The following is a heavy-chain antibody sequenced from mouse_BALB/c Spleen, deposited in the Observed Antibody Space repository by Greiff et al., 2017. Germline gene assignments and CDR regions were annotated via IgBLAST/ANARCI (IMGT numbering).Heavy chain of an antibody. CDR1: GYTFTSYW. CDR3: TREGGMSWFAY. Sequence: QVQLQQPGAELVRPGASVKLSCKASGYTFTSYWINWVKQRPGQCLEWIGNIYPSDSYTNYNQKFKDKATLTVDKSSSTAYMQLSSPTSEDSAVYYCTREGGMSWFAYWGQGTLVTVSA. V-gene: IGHV1-69*02. CDR2: IYPSDSYT. D-gene: IGHD2-10*02. J-gene: IGHJ3*01.